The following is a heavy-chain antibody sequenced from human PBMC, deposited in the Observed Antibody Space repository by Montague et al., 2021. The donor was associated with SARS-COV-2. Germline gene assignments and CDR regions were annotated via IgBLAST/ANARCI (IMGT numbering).Heavy chain of an antibody. D-gene: IGHD3-10*01. J-gene: IGHJ4*02. CDR3: GKGRESSQSYLVNV. CDR1: GFSFESYA. Sequence: SLRLSCAASGFSFESYAMHWVRQTPGKGLEWVSLIFGDGLTTRYADSVKGRFTISRDNSKNSLYLQMISLRTEDSALYYCGKGRESSQSYLVNVWGQGTRVTVSS. V-gene: IGHV3-43*02. CDR2: IFGDGLTT.